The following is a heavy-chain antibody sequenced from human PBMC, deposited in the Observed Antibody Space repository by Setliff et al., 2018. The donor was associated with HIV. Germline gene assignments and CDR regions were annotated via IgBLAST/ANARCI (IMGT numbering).Heavy chain of an antibody. CDR2: ISYDGNNQ. J-gene: IGHJ4*02. CDR1: GFNFGSYA. V-gene: IGHV3-30-3*01. D-gene: IGHD3-10*01. Sequence: PGGSLRLSCAVSGFNFGSYAIHWVRLAPGQGPQWVALISYDGNNQWYADSVKGRFTISRDNAKNTLYLQMNSLRAEDTAVYYCARKTAYYYGSGTYYKFDYWGQGTLVTVSS. CDR3: ARKTAYYYGSGTYYKFDY.